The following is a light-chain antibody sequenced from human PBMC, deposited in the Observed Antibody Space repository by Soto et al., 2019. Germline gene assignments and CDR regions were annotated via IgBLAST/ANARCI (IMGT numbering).Light chain of an antibody. J-gene: IGKJ1*01. CDR3: QQYGSSSKT. Sequence: EIELTQSPGTLSLSPGERVTLSCRASQNINSGYLALYQRKPGQAPRLLIYGTSSRATGIPDRFSGRRSGTDFTLTISRLEPEDSAVYFCQQYGSSSKTFGQVTKVDIK. CDR1: QNINSGY. CDR2: GTS. V-gene: IGKV3-20*01.